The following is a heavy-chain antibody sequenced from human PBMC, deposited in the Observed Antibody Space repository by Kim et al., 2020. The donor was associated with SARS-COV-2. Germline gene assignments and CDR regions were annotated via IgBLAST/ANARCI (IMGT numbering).Heavy chain of an antibody. CDR1: GGSISSYY. CDR3: ASSVIGAFDI. J-gene: IGHJ3*02. Sequence: SETLSLTCTVSGGSISSYYWSWIRQPPGKGLEWIGYIYYSGSTNYNPSLKSRVTISVDTSKNQFSLKLSSVTAADTAVYYCASSVIGAFDIWGQGTMVTVSS. D-gene: IGHD3-10*01. V-gene: IGHV4-59*01. CDR2: IYYSGST.